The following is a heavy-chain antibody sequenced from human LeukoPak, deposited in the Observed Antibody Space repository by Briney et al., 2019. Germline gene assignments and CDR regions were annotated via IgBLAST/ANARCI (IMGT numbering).Heavy chain of an antibody. CDR1: GYTFSSYG. D-gene: IGHD1-26*01. CDR3: ARTILVGANDY. J-gene: IGHJ4*02. V-gene: IGHV1-18*01. Sequence: ASVKVSCKASGYTFSSYGLSWVRQAPGQGLEWMGWINPYSANTNYALKLQGRFTMTTDTSTSTAYMELTSLTSDDTALYFCARTILVGANDYWGQGTLVTVSS. CDR2: INPYSANT.